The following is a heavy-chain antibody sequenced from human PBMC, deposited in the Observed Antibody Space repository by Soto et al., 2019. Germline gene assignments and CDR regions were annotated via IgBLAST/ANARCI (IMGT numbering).Heavy chain of an antibody. CDR3: ARDAVPAAINYYYGMDV. J-gene: IGHJ6*02. CDR1: GGSISSGGYY. V-gene: IGHV4-31*03. CDR2: IYYSGST. D-gene: IGHD2-2*01. Sequence: SETLSLTCTVSGGSISSGGYYWSWIRQHPGKGLEWIGYIYYSGSTYYNPSLKSRVTISVDTSKNQFSLKLSSVTAADTAVYYCARDAVPAAINYYYGMDVWGQGTMVTVS.